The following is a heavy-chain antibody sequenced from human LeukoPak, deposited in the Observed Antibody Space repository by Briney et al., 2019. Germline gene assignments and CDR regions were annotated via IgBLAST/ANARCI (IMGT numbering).Heavy chain of an antibody. Sequence: GGSLRLSCAASGFTFNTFVMTWVRQAPGKGLVWVSLINSGGDDTRYADSVKGRFTISRDNAKNTLYLQMNSLRAEDTAVYYCARRIGYSSGHSAVYYFDYWGQGTLVTVSS. J-gene: IGHJ4*02. CDR1: GFTFNTFV. D-gene: IGHD6-19*01. V-gene: IGHV3-74*01. CDR3: ARRIGYSSGHSAVYYFDY. CDR2: INSGGDDT.